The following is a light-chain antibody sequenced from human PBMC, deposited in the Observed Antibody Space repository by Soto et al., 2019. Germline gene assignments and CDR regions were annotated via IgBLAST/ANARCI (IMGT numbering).Light chain of an antibody. Sequence: DIQMTQSHSTLSASLGDRVTITCRASQSISSWLAWYQQKPGKAPKLLIYKASSLESGVPSRFSGSGSGTEFTLTISSLQPDDFATYYCQQYNSYPVTFGQGTKVDI. J-gene: IGKJ1*01. CDR3: QQYNSYPVT. V-gene: IGKV1-5*03. CDR1: QSISSW. CDR2: KAS.